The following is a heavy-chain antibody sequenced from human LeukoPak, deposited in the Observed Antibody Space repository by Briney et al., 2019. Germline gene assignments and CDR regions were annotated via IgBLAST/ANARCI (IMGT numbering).Heavy chain of an antibody. CDR3: AKDLLSDYYDSSGYSILFDY. CDR1: GFTFSSYA. J-gene: IGHJ4*02. Sequence: GGSLRLSCAASGFTFSSYAMSWVRQAPGKGLEWVSAISGSGGSTHYADSVKGRFTISRDNSKNTLYLQMNSLRAEDTAVYYCAKDLLSDYYDSSGYSILFDYWGQGTLVTVSS. D-gene: IGHD3-22*01. CDR2: ISGSGGST. V-gene: IGHV3-23*01.